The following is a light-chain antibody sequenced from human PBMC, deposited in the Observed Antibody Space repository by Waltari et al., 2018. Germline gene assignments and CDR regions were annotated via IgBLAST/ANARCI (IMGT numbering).Light chain of an antibody. Sequence: DIHMTQSPYSLSAPVGDRVTITCQASQDIKQSLNWFHQKPGTAPEVLIFDASNSQTGAPSRFSGSGSGTDFTFTISSLQPEDMGTYYCQQYHSVPLTFGGGTTVEIK. V-gene: IGKV1-33*01. J-gene: IGKJ4*01. CDR3: QQYHSVPLT. CDR2: DAS. CDR1: QDIKQS.